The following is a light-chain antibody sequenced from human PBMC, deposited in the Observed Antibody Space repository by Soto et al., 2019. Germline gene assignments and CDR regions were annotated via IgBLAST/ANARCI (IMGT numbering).Light chain of an antibody. V-gene: IGLV2-8*01. CDR1: SSDVGGYNY. CDR3: CSYAGSSTYV. Sequence: QSALTQPPSASGSPGQSVAISCTGTSSDVGGYNYVSWYQHHPGQAPKLMIYGITERPSGVPDRFSGSKSGNTASLTVSGLQAEDEADYYCCSYAGSSTYVFGTGTKLTVL. J-gene: IGLJ1*01. CDR2: GIT.